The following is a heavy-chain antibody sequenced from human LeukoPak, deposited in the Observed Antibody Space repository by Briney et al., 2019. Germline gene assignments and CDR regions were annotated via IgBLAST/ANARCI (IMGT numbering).Heavy chain of an antibody. V-gene: IGHV3-21*01. D-gene: IGHD2-2*02. CDR3: ARDLSSTSCYTCYYYMDV. Sequence: NPGGSLRLSCAASGFTFSSFSMNWVRQAPGKGLGWVSSISSSSSYIYYADSVKGRFTISRDNAKNSLNRQMNSLRAEDTAVYYCARDLSSTSCYTCYYYMDVWGKGTTVTVSS. CDR1: GFTFSSFS. CDR2: ISSSSSYI. J-gene: IGHJ6*03.